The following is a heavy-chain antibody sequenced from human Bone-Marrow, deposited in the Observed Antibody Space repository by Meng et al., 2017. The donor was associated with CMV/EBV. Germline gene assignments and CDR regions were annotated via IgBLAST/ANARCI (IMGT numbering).Heavy chain of an antibody. V-gene: IGHV3-21*01. D-gene: IGHD2-2*01. CDR1: GFPFISHS. CDR2: ISSSNSYI. CDR3: ARDSPPEDIVVVPAAPYGMDV. Sequence: GESLKISCSASGFPFISHSMNWVRQAPGKGLEWVSSISSSNSYIYYADSVKGRFTISRDNAKNSLYLQMNSLRAEDTAVYYCARDSPPEDIVVVPAAPYGMDVWGQGTTVTVSS. J-gene: IGHJ6*02.